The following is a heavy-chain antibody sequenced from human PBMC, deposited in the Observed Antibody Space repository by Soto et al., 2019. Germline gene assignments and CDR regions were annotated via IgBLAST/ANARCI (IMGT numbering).Heavy chain of an antibody. J-gene: IGHJ6*02. V-gene: IGHV3-23*01. CDR3: ARYIPGVRYYGMDV. Sequence: PGGSLRLSCAASGFTFSTYAMSWVRQAPGKGLEWVSVISGSGGDTYYADSVKGRFTISRDNSKNTLSLQMNSLRAEDTAVYYCARYIPGVRYYGMDVWGQGTTVTVSS. D-gene: IGHD2-2*01. CDR1: GFTFSTYA. CDR2: ISGSGGDT.